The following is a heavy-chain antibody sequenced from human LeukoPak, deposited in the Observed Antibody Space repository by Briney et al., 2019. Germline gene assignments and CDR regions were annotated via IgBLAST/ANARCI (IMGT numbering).Heavy chain of an antibody. V-gene: IGHV4-39*01. D-gene: IGHD3-10*01. CDR2: IYYSGSN. J-gene: IGHJ4*02. CDR1: GGSISSSSYY. CDR3: ARSSTLTYYYGSGSTFY. Sequence: SETLSLTCTVSGGSISSSSYYWGWILQPPGKGLEWIGSIYYSGSNYYNSTLKSRVTISVDTSKHQFSLKLSSVTAADTAVYYCARSSTLTYYYGSGSTFYWGQGTLVTVSS.